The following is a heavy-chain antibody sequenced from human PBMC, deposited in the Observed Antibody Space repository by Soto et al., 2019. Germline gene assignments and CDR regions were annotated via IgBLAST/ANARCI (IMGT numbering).Heavy chain of an antibody. CDR3: ARDTPPSIAAAGAFDI. CDR1: GGSISSGGYY. V-gene: IGHV4-31*03. J-gene: IGHJ3*02. CDR2: IYYSGST. Sequence: SETLSLTCTVSGGSISSGGYYWSWIRQHPGKGLEWIGYIYYSGSTYYNPSLKSRVTISVDTSKNQFSLKLSSVTAADTAVYYCARDTPPSIAAAGAFDIWGQGTMVTVSS. D-gene: IGHD6-13*01.